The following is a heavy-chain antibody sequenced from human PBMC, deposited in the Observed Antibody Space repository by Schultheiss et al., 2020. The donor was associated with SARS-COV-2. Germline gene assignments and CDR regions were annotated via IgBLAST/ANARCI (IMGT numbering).Heavy chain of an antibody. V-gene: IGHV2-5*02. CDR2: IYWDDDK. Sequence: SGPTLVKPTQTLTLTCTFSGFSLRYSGVGVGWIRQPPGKALEWLALIYWDDDKRYSPSLASRLTITKDTSKNQVVLTMTNMDPVDTATYYCAHRHELAAAAHFDYWGQGTLVTVSS. D-gene: IGHD6-13*01. CDR3: AHRHELAAAAHFDY. J-gene: IGHJ4*02. CDR1: GFSLRYSGVG.